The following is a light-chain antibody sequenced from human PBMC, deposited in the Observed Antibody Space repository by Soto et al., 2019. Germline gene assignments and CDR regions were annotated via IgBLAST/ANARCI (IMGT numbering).Light chain of an antibody. Sequence: EIVMTQSPATLAGSPGERATLSCRATQSVSSNLAWYQQKPGQAPRLLIYGASTRATGIPARFSSSGSGTEFTLTISSLQSEDFAVYYCQQYDNWITFGQGTRLEIK. CDR1: QSVSSN. CDR3: QQYDNWIT. CDR2: GAS. V-gene: IGKV3-15*01. J-gene: IGKJ5*01.